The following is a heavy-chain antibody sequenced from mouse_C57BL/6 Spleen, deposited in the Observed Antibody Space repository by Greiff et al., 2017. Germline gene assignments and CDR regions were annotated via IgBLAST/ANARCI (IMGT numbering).Heavy chain of an antibody. V-gene: IGHV1-7*01. CDR2: INPSSGYT. CDR1: GYTFTSYW. D-gene: IGHD2-3*01. J-gene: IGHJ2*01. CDR3: ARNLDGCYGDY. Sequence: QVQLKQSGAELVKPGASVKLSCKASGYTFTSYWMHWVKQRPGQGLEWIGYINPSSGYTKYNQKFKDKATLTADKSSSTAYMQLSSLTYEDSAVYYCARNLDGCYGDYWGQGTTLTVSS.